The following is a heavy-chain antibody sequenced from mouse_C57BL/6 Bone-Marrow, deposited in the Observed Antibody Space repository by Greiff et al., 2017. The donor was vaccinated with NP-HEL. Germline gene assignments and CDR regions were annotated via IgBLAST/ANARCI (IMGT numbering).Heavy chain of an antibody. CDR1: GYSFTDYN. D-gene: IGHD4-1*01. J-gene: IGHJ2*01. Sequence: VQLQQSGPELVKPGASVKISCKASGYSFTDYNMNWVKQSNGTSLEWIGVINPNYGTTSYNQKFKGKATLTVDQSSSTAYMQLNSLTSAASSVYYCARLLTGTSSDYGGQGTTPTVSS. CDR3: ARLLTGTSSDY. V-gene: IGHV1-39*01. CDR2: INPNYGTT.